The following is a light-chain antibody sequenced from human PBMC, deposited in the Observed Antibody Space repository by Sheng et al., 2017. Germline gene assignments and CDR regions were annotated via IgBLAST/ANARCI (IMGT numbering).Light chain of an antibody. CDR1: SSDVGAYNY. Sequence: QSALTQPPSASGSPGQSVTISCTGTSSDVGAYNYVSWYQQHPGKAPKLMIYDVNNRPSGISNRFSGSKSGNTASLTISGLQAEDEADYYCNSYTTNYTWVFGGGTKADRP. J-gene: IGLJ3*02. CDR3: NSYTTNYTWV. CDR2: DVN. V-gene: IGLV2-14*01.